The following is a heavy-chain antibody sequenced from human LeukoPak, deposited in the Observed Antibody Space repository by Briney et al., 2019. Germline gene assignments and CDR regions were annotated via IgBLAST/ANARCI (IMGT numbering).Heavy chain of an antibody. J-gene: IGHJ4*02. D-gene: IGHD2-2*02. CDR2: IYYSGST. V-gene: IGHV4-39*07. Sequence: SETLSLTCTVSGGSISSSSYYWGWIRQPPGKGLEWIGSIYYSGSTYYNPSLKSRVTISVDTSKNQFSLKLSSVTAADTAVYYCARVYTPYYFDYWGQGTLVTVSS. CDR3: ARVYTPYYFDY. CDR1: GGSISSSSYY.